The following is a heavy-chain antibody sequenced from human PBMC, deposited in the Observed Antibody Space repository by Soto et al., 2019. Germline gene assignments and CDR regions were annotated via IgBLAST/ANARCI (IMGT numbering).Heavy chain of an antibody. CDR1: GFTFSNAW. Sequence: GGSLRLSCAASGFTFSNAWMSWVRQAPGKGLEWVGRIKSKTDGGTTDYAAPVKGRFTISRDDSKNTLYLQMNSLKTEDTAVYYCTTPLWFGFVYFDYWGQGTLVTVSS. D-gene: IGHD3-10*01. CDR3: TTPLWFGFVYFDY. J-gene: IGHJ4*02. V-gene: IGHV3-15*01. CDR2: IKSKTDGGTT.